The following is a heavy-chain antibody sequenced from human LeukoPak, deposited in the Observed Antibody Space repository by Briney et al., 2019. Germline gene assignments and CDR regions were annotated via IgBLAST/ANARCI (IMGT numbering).Heavy chain of an antibody. V-gene: IGHV3-74*01. CDR3: ARSGSYYVWYFDL. J-gene: IGHJ2*01. D-gene: IGHD1-26*01. CDR1: GFTFSSYW. CDR2: INSDGSST. Sequence: GGSLRLSCAASGFTFSSYWMHWVRQAPGKGLVWVSRINSDGSSTSYADSVMGRFTISRDNAKNTLYLQMNSLRAEDTAAYYCARSGSYYVWYFDLWGRGTLVTVSS.